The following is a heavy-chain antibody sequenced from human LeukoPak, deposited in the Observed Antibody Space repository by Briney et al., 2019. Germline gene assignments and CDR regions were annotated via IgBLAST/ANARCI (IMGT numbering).Heavy chain of an antibody. J-gene: IGHJ2*01. D-gene: IGHD3-22*01. CDR1: GGSVSSGSYY. Sequence: SETLSLTCTVSGGSVSSGSYYWSWIRQPPGKGLEWIGYIYYSGSTNCNPSLKSRVTISVDTSKNQFSLKLSSVTVADTAVYYCARALGGDSSGYYPAPYWYFDLRGRGTLVTVSS. CDR3: ARALGGDSSGYYPAPYWYFDL. CDR2: IYYSGST. V-gene: IGHV4-61*01.